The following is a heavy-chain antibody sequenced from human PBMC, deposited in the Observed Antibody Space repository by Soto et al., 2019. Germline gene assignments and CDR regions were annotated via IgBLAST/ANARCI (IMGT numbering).Heavy chain of an antibody. CDR1: GYTFTSYA. J-gene: IGHJ4*02. CDR2: INAGNGNT. D-gene: IGHD5-18*01. V-gene: IGHV1-3*05. CDR3: ARGGRGYARPFDY. Sequence: QVQLVQSGAEEKKPGASVKVSCKASGYTFTSYAMHWVRQAPGQRLEWMGWINAGNGNTKYSQKFQGRVTITRDTAARTAYMELSSLRSEDTAVYYCARGGRGYARPFDYWGQGTLVTVSS.